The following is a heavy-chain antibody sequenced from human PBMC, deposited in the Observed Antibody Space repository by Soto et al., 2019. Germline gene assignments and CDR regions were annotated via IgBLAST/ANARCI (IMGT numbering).Heavy chain of an antibody. CDR3: ARDTGRYIRFAAAGIGY. J-gene: IGHJ4*02. CDR1: GYAFTSYA. D-gene: IGHD6-13*01. V-gene: IGHV1-3*01. Sequence: GASVKVSCKASGYAFTSYAMHWVRQAPGQRLEWMGWINAGNGNTKYSQKFQGRVTITRDTSASTAYMELSSLRSEDTAVYYCARDTGRYIRFAAAGIGYWGQGTLVTVSS. CDR2: INAGNGNT.